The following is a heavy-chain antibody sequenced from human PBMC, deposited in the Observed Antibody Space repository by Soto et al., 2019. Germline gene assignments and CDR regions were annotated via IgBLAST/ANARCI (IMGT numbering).Heavy chain of an antibody. J-gene: IGHJ4*02. CDR3: SGHRNWNYGFDD. CDR1: GYNFPSYW. CDR2: IDPSDSYT. Sequence: GESLKISCKGSGYNFPSYWISWVRQMPGKGLEWMGRIDPSDSYTNYSPSFRGHVTMTTDKSISTAYLQWSGLKASDTAIYYCSGHRNWNYGFDDWCQGTLVSGSS. D-gene: IGHD1-7*01. V-gene: IGHV5-10-1*01.